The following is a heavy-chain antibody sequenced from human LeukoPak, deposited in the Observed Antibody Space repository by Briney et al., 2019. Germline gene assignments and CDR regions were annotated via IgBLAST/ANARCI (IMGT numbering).Heavy chain of an antibody. CDR3: ARAQLGDSSGYALYY. D-gene: IGHD3-22*01. CDR2: IYHSGST. J-gene: IGHJ4*02. V-gene: IGHV4-4*02. Sequence: SGTLSLTCAVSGGSISSSNWWSWVRQPPGKGLEWIGEIYHSGSTNYNPSLKSRVTISVDKSKNQFSLKLSSVTAADTAVYYCARAQLGDSSGYALYYWGQGTLVTVSS. CDR1: GGSISSSNW.